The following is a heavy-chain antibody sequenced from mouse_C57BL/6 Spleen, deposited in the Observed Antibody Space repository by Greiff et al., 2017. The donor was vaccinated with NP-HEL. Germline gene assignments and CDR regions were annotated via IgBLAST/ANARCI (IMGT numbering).Heavy chain of an antibody. V-gene: IGHV1-64*01. Sequence: QVQLQQPGAELVKPGASVKLSCKASGYTFTSYWMHWVKQRPGQGLEWIGMIHPNSGSTNYNEKFKSKATLTVDKSSSTAYMQLSSLTSEDSAVYYCARISNYCHWYFDVWGTGTTVTVSS. CDR2: IHPNSGST. D-gene: IGHD2-5*01. CDR1: GYTFTSYW. CDR3: ARISNYCHWYFDV. J-gene: IGHJ1*03.